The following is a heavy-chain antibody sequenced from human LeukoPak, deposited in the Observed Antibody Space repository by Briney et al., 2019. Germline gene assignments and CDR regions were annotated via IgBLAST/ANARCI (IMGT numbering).Heavy chain of an antibody. J-gene: IGHJ4*02. D-gene: IGHD3-3*01. Sequence: KISCKGSGYSFTSYWIGWVRQAPGQGLEWMGRIIPILGIANYAQKFQGRVTITADKSTSTAYMELSSLRSEDTAVYYCARDYDFWSGYYGYWGQGTLVTVSS. CDR1: GYSFTSYW. CDR3: ARDYDFWSGYYGY. V-gene: IGHV1-69*04. CDR2: IIPILGIA.